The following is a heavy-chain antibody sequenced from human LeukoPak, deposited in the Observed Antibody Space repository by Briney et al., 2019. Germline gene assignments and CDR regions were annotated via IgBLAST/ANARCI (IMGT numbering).Heavy chain of an antibody. J-gene: IGHJ4*02. CDR3: AKGGRATYYYDSSGESSDY. CDR2: IYNDGIT. Sequence: PGGSLRLSCAASGFSVSGNYMSWVRQAPGKGLEWISVIYNDGITYYADSVKGRFTISRDNSKNTLYLQMNSLRAEDTAVYYCAKGGRATYYYDSSGESSDYWGQGTLVTVSS. V-gene: IGHV3-53*01. D-gene: IGHD3-22*01. CDR1: GFSVSGNY.